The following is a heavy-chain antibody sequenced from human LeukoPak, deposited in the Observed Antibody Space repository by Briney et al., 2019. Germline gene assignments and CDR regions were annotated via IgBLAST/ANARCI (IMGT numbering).Heavy chain of an antibody. J-gene: IGHJ4*02. Sequence: ASVKVSCKASGYTFTSFYMHWVRQAPGQGLEWMGIINPSGGSTSYAQKFQGRVTMTRDMSTSTVYMELSSLRSEDTAVYYCARVGTFYYDSSVYYYDYWGQGTLVTVSS. V-gene: IGHV1-46*01. CDR1: GYTFTSFY. D-gene: IGHD3-22*01. CDR3: ARVGTFYYDSSVYYYDY. CDR2: INPSGGST.